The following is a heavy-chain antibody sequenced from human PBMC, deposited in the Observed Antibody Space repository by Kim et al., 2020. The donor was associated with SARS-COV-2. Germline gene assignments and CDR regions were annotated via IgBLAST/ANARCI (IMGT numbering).Heavy chain of an antibody. CDR2: ITIYNGNT. J-gene: IGHJ6*02. CDR1: GYTFTYRY. CDR3: VRSPLYGDHHYAMEV. D-gene: IGHD3-10*02. Sequence: SVKVSCKASGYTFTYRYLHWVRQAPGQAFEWLGWITIYNGNTKYAPKFQDRVTITREMSLTAVHMELISLTSEDAGIYYCVRSPLYGDHHYAMEVWGQGTSVTVS. V-gene: IGHV1-45*02.